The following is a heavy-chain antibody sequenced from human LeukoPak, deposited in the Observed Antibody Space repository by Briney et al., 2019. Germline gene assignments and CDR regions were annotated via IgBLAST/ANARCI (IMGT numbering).Heavy chain of an antibody. Sequence: GGSLRLSCAASGFTFSDYYMSWIRQAPGKGLEWVSYISSSGSTIYYADSVKGRFTISRDNAKNSLNLQMNSLRAEDTAVYYCARAGYNYYDSSGYKPLDYWGQGTLVTVSS. CDR3: ARAGYNYYDSSGYKPLDY. D-gene: IGHD3-22*01. V-gene: IGHV3-11*04. CDR2: ISSSGSTI. J-gene: IGHJ4*02. CDR1: GFTFSDYY.